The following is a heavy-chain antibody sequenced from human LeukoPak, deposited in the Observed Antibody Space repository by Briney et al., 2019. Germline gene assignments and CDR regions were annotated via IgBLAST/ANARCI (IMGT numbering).Heavy chain of an antibody. J-gene: IGHJ4*03. CDR3: ASLRVPGYFDY. CDR1: GGSISSYY. CDR2: IYTSGST. Sequence: PSETLSLTCTVSGGSISSYYWSWIRQPAGKGLEWIGRIYTSGSTNYNPSLKSRVTMSVDTSKNQFSLRLNSVPAADTAVFYCASLRVPGYFDYWGQGTLVTVSS. V-gene: IGHV4-4*07. D-gene: IGHD3-16*01.